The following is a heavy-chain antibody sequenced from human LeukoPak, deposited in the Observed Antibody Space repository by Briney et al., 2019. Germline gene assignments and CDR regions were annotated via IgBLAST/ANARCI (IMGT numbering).Heavy chain of an antibody. D-gene: IGHD2-15*01. Sequence: GASVKVSCKASGGTFSSNTISWVRQAPGQGLECMGGIIPIFGTANYAQKFQGRVTITADESTSTAYMELSSLRYEDTAVYYCARGSTRMVVAASLLYYYYMDVWGKGTTVTVSS. J-gene: IGHJ6*03. V-gene: IGHV1-69*13. CDR2: IIPIFGTA. CDR3: ARGSTRMVVAASLLYYYYMDV. CDR1: GGTFSSNT.